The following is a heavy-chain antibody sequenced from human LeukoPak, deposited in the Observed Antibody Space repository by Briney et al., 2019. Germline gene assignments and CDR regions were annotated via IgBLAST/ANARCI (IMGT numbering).Heavy chain of an antibody. J-gene: IGHJ4*02. CDR1: GFTFSSYW. V-gene: IGHV3-7*01. CDR2: IKQDGSEK. Sequence: GGSLRLSCAASGFTFSSYWMSWVRQAPGKGLEWVANIKQDGSEKYYVDSVKGRFTISRDNAKNSLYLQMNSLRAEDTAVYYCARGQRDSSGRIDYFDYWGQGTLVTVS. CDR3: ARGQRDSSGRIDYFDY. D-gene: IGHD6-19*01.